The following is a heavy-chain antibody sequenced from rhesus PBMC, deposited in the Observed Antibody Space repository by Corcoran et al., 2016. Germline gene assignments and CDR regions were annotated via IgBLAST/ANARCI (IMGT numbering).Heavy chain of an antibody. V-gene: IGHV4-80*01. CDR3: ARGSRLGV. CDR2: FNGNIAST. J-gene: IGHJ5-1*01. D-gene: IGHD3-3*01. CDR1: GASISSTW. Sequence: QVQLQESGPAVVKPSETLSLTCTVSGASISSTWWSWIRQPPGKGLEWIGEFNGNIASTNSNPSLKSRVTLSVDTSKNQLSLKLSSVTAADTAVYYCARGSRLGVWGPGVLVTVSS.